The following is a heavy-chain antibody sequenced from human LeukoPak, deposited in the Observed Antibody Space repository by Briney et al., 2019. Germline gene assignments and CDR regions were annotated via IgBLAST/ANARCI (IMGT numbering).Heavy chain of an antibody. Sequence: KPGESLKISCKGSGYSFTSYWIGWVRQMPGKGLEWMGIIYPGDSDTRYSPSFQGQVTISADKSISTAYLQWSSLKASDTAMYYCARPSAGAMVRGVTWYFDYWGQGTLVTVSS. CDR1: GYSFTSYW. CDR2: IYPGDSDT. CDR3: ARPSAGAMVRGVTWYFDY. J-gene: IGHJ4*02. V-gene: IGHV5-51*01. D-gene: IGHD3-10*01.